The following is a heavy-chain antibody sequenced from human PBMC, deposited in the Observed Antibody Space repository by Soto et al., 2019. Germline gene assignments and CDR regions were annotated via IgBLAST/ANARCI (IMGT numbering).Heavy chain of an antibody. CDR1: GFTFSSYA. CDR2: ISGSGGST. CDR3: AYSSTPFDY. J-gene: IGHJ4*02. V-gene: IGHV3-23*01. D-gene: IGHD6-13*01. Sequence: EVQLLESGGGLVQPGGSLRLSCAASGFTFSSYAMSWVRQAPGKGLEWVSAISGSGGSTYYAGSVKGRITISRDNSKNTLYLQMNSLRAEDTAVYHCAYSSTPFDYWGQGTLVTVSS.